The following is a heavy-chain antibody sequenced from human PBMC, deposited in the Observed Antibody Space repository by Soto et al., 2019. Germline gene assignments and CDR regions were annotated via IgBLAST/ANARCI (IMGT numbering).Heavy chain of an antibody. J-gene: IGHJ4*02. CDR3: ARAMMYSSSWYVY. Sequence: ASVKVSCKASGGTFSSYAISWVRQAPGQGLEWMGRIIPILGIANYAQKFQGRVTITRDTSASTAYMELSSLRSEDTAVYYCARAMMYSSSWYVYWGQGTLVTVSS. CDR1: GGTFSSYA. D-gene: IGHD6-13*01. CDR2: IIPILGIA. V-gene: IGHV1-69*04.